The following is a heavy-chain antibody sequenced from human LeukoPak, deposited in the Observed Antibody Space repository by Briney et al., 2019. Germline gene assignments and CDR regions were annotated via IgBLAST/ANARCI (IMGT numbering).Heavy chain of an antibody. D-gene: IGHD4-17*01. V-gene: IGHV4-39*01. J-gene: IGHJ4*02. CDR1: GGSISSSSYY. Sequence: PSETLSLTRTVSGGSISSSSYYWGWIRQPPGKGLEWIGSIYYSGSTYYNPSLKSRVTISVDTSKNQFSLKLSSVTAADTAVYYCARGEDGTGDYRPTYFDSWGQGTLVTVSS. CDR2: IYYSGST. CDR3: ARGEDGTGDYRPTYFDS.